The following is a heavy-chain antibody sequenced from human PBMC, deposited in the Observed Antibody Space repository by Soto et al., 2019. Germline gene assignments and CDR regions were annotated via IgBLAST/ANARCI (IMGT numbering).Heavy chain of an antibody. Sequence: QVQLQESGPGLVKPSETLSLTCTVSGGSISGYYCSWIRQPPGKGLEWIGYMYNTGSTVYNPSFKSRVTISVDTSKSQFSLKLDSVTAADTAVYYCARDVWGYCDTDCYPLDVWGQGTTVTVSS. V-gene: IGHV4-59*01. D-gene: IGHD2-21*02. J-gene: IGHJ6*02. CDR1: GGSISGYY. CDR2: MYNTGST. CDR3: ARDVWGYCDTDCYPLDV.